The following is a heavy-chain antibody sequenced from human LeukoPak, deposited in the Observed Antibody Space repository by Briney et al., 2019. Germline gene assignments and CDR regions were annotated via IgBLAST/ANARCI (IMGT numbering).Heavy chain of an antibody. J-gene: IGHJ4*02. CDR2: INSDGSIT. CDR3: ARGPNSNWSGLDF. Sequence: GGSLRLSCAASGFTFTTYWMHWVRQAPGKGLVWVSHINSDGSITSYADSVKGRFTVSRDNAKNTLYLQVNNLRAEDTAVYYCARGPNSNWSGLDFWGQGTLLTVSS. D-gene: IGHD6-6*01. V-gene: IGHV3-74*01. CDR1: GFTFTTYW.